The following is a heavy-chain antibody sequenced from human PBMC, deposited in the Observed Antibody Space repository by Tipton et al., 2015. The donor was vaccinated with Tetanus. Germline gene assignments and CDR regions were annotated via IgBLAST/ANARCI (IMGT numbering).Heavy chain of an antibody. CDR1: GFTFNNFF. V-gene: IGHV3-23*01. Sequence: SLRLSCAASGFTFNNFFMTWVRQAPGKGLEWVSLISATGGTRHYTDSVKGRFTISRDNSKNTLFLQMNSLTAEDTAVYYCARDKRLSGELRGIGAFDIWAKGQWSSSLQ. J-gene: IGHJ3*02. CDR2: ISATGGTR. CDR3: ARDKRLSGELRGIGAFDI. D-gene: IGHD3-16*01.